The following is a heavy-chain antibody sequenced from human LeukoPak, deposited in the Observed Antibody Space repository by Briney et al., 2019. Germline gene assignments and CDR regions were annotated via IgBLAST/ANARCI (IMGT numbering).Heavy chain of an antibody. CDR1: GGSISSSSYY. CDR3: ANSDVSATAIDY. CDR2: IYYSVTT. Sequence: SETLSLTCTVSGGSISSSSYYWGWIRQPPGKGLEWIGNIYYSVTTYYNPSLKSRVTISVDTSKNQFSLKLSSVTAADTAVYYCANSDVSATAIDYWGQGTLVTVSS. J-gene: IGHJ4*02. V-gene: IGHV4-39*01. D-gene: IGHD2-15*01.